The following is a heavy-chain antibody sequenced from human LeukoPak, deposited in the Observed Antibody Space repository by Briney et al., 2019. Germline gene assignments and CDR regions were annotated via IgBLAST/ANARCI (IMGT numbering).Heavy chain of an antibody. J-gene: IGHJ4*02. CDR2: ISYDGSNK. V-gene: IGHV3-30*18. D-gene: IGHD3-10*01. CDR1: GFTFSSYG. Sequence: GGSLRLSCAASGFTFSSYGMHWVRQAPGKGLEWVAVISYDGSNKYYADSVKGRFTISRDNSKNTLYLQMNSLRAEDTAVYYCAKVAVEYYYGSGSFDYWGQGTMVTVSS. CDR3: AKVAVEYYYGSGSFDY.